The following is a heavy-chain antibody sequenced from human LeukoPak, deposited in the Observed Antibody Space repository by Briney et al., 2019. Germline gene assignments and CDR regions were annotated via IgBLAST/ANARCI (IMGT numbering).Heavy chain of an antibody. CDR2: IIPMFGTS. Sequence: ASVKVSCKASGGTFSSYLFTCVRRAPGQGLEWMGGIIPMFGTSNYAQRFQGRVTMTADDSTSTAYMELSSLSSEDTAVYYCVRGLDTAMVTAFDYWGQGTLVTVSS. CDR3: VRGLDTAMVTAFDY. V-gene: IGHV1-69*13. J-gene: IGHJ4*02. D-gene: IGHD5-18*01. CDR1: GGTFSSYL.